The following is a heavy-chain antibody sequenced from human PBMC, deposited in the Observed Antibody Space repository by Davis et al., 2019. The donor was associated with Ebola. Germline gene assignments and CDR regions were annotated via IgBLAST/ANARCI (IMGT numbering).Heavy chain of an antibody. CDR1: GGSISSYY. Sequence: SETLSLTCTVSGGSISSYYWSWIRQPPGKGLEWIGEINHSGSTNYSPSLKSRVTISIDTSKNQFSLRLNSVAAADTAVYYCATGVLGDYVYYYYGMDVWGQGTTVTVSS. J-gene: IGHJ6*02. CDR3: ATGVLGDYVYYYYGMDV. D-gene: IGHD4-17*01. V-gene: IGHV4-34*01. CDR2: INHSGST.